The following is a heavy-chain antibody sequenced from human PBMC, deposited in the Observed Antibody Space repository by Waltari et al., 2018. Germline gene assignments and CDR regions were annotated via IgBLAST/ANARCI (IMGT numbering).Heavy chain of an antibody. CDR3: ARDLNTESGSYCHLDY. J-gene: IGHJ4*02. D-gene: IGHD1-26*01. V-gene: IGHV3-48*03. Sequence: SLRLSCAASGFTFSSYEMNWVRQAPGKGLEWVSYISSSGSTIYYTDSVRGRFTISRDNAKNSLYLQMNSLRAGDTAVYYCARDLNTESGSYCHLDYLGPG. CDR1: GFTFSSYE. CDR2: ISSSGSTI.